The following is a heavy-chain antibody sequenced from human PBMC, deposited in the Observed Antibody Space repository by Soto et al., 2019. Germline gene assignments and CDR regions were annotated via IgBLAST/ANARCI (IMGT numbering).Heavy chain of an antibody. CDR1: GFTFSSYA. CDR2: ISSSGSST. CDR3: ATYQGYSSGWYTGDFDY. Sequence: GGSLRLSCAASGFTFSSYAMSWVRQAPGKGLEWVSAISSSGSSTYYADSVKGRFTISRDNAKNTLYLQMNSLRAEDTAVYYCATYQGYSSGWYTGDFDYWGQGTLVTVSS. D-gene: IGHD6-19*01. V-gene: IGHV3-23*01. J-gene: IGHJ4*02.